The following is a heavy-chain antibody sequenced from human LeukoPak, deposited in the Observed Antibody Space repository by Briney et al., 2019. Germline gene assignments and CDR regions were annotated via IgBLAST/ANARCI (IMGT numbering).Heavy chain of an antibody. CDR1: GFPFSVYG. Sequence: PGGSLRLSCAASGFPFSVYGMHWVRQAPGKGLEWVAVIWYDGSNKFYADSVKGRFTISRDNSKNTLYLQMNSLRAEDTAVYYCARDRAAADLDYWGQGTLVTVSS. J-gene: IGHJ4*02. D-gene: IGHD6-13*01. CDR2: IWYDGSNK. V-gene: IGHV3-33*01. CDR3: ARDRAAADLDY.